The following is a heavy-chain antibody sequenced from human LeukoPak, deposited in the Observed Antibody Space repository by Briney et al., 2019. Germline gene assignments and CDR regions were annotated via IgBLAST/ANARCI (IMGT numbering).Heavy chain of an antibody. Sequence: GGSLRLSCAASGFTFSDYYMSWIRQAPGKGLEWVSYISSSGSTIYYADSVKGRFTISRDNAKNSLYLQMNSLRAEDTAVYYCATDRSGYSSSWYFNYYYYYMDVWGKGTTVTVSS. V-gene: IGHV3-11*04. D-gene: IGHD6-13*01. CDR3: ATDRSGYSSSWYFNYYYYYMDV. CDR2: ISSSGSTI. J-gene: IGHJ6*03. CDR1: GFTFSDYY.